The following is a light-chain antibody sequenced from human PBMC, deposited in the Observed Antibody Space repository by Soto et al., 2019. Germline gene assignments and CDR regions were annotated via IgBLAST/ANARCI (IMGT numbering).Light chain of an antibody. CDR3: QQYGTSRT. CDR2: GGS. CDR1: QSVSSSY. J-gene: IGKJ1*01. V-gene: IGKV3-20*01. Sequence: EIVFTQCPGTLSLSPGERATLSWRASQSVSSSYLAWYQQKPGQAPRLLIYGGSSRATGNPDRFSGSGSGTDFTLTISRLEPEDLAVYYCQQYGTSRTFGQGTKVDIK.